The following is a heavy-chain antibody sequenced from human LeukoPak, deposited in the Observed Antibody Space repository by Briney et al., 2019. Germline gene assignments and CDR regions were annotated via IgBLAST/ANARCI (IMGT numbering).Heavy chain of an antibody. CDR2: IYYSGST. CDR3: ARDNWNYGSSMDV. V-gene: IGHV4-59*01. J-gene: IGHJ6*02. D-gene: IGHD1-7*01. Sequence: SETLSLTCTVSGGSISGYYWSWIRQPPGKGLEWIGYIYYSGSTNYNPSLKSRVTISVDTSKNQFSLKLSSVTAADTAVYYCARDNWNYGSSMDVWGQGTTVTVSS. CDR1: GGSISGYY.